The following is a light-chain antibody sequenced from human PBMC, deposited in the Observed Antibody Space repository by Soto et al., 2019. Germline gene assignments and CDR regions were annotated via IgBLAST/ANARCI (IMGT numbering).Light chain of an antibody. CDR1: QTVSSS. Sequence: EIVLTQSPATLSLSPGERATLSCRASQTVSSSLAWYQQKPGQAPRLLIYGASTRATGIPARFSGTGSGTEFTLTIGSLQSEDFAVYYCQQYNNWPRTFGPGTKVDTK. CDR3: QQYNNWPRT. J-gene: IGKJ3*01. CDR2: GAS. V-gene: IGKV3D-15*01.